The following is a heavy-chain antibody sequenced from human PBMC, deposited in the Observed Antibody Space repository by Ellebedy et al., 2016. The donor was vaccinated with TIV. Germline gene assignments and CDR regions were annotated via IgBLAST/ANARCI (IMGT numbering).Heavy chain of an antibody. J-gene: IGHJ4*02. D-gene: IGHD3-9*01. V-gene: IGHV4-39*01. Sequence: SETLSLTXTVSGGSISSSSYYWGWIRQPPGKGLEWIGSIYYSGSTYYNPSLKSRVTISVDTSKNQFSLKLSSVTAADTAVYYCARHPPGGYFDPLWYYFDYWGQGTLVTASS. CDR1: GGSISSSSYY. CDR2: IYYSGST. CDR3: ARHPPGGYFDPLWYYFDY.